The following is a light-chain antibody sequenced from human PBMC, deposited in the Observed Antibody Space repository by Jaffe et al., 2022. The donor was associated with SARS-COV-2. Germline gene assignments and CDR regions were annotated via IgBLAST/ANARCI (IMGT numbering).Light chain of an antibody. J-gene: IGLJ1*01. Sequence: QSALTQPASVSGSPGQSITISCTGSSSDVGAYDYVSWYQHHPGKAPKLMIYDVTNRPSGVSNRFSGSKSDNTASLTISGLQAEDEADYYCSSYASGSTLYVFGTGTKVTVL. CDR1: SSDVGAYDY. CDR2: DVT. V-gene: IGLV2-14*01. CDR3: SSYASGSTLYV.